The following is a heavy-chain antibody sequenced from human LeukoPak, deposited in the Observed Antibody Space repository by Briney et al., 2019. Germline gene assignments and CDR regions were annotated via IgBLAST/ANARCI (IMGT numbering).Heavy chain of an antibody. Sequence: PGGSLRLSCAVSGFTFSGYNMNWVRQAPGKGLEWVSYISSSSSYIYYADSVKGRFTISRDNAKNSLYLQMNSLRDEDTAVYYCAGGGPTKGRAFDIWGQGTMVTVSS. D-gene: IGHD3-10*01. CDR2: ISSSSSYI. CDR3: AGGGPTKGRAFDI. V-gene: IGHV3-48*02. J-gene: IGHJ3*02. CDR1: GFTFSGYN.